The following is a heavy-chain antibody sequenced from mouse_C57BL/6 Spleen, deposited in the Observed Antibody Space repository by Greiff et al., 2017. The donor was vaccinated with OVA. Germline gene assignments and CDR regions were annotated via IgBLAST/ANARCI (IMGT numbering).Heavy chain of an antibody. CDR1: GFTFSDFY. CDR2: SRNKANDYTT. D-gene: IGHD3-1*01. J-gene: IGHJ4*01. CDR3: ARDTRPQAAMDY. Sequence: EVHLVESGGGLVQSGRSLRLSCATSGFTFSDFYMEWVRQAPGKGLEWIAASRNKANDYTTEYSASVKGRFIVSRDTSQSILYLQMNALRAEDTAIYYCARDTRPQAAMDYWGQGTSVTVSS. V-gene: IGHV7-1*01.